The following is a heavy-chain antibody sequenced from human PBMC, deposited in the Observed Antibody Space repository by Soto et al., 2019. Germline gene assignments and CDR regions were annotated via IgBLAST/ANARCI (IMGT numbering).Heavy chain of an antibody. CDR2: IIPILGIA. Sequence: QVQLVQSGAEVKKPGSSVKVSCKASGGTFSSYTISWVRQAPGQGLEWMGRIIPILGIANYAQKFQGRVTITADKSTSTAYMELSSLRSEDTAVYYCARDPNCGGGCFGGDYWGQGTLVTVSS. J-gene: IGHJ4*02. V-gene: IGHV1-69*08. D-gene: IGHD2-21*02. CDR1: GGTFSSYT. CDR3: ARDPNCGGGCFGGDY.